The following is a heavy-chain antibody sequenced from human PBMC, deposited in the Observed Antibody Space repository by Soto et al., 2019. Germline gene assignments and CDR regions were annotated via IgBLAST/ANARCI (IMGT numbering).Heavy chain of an antibody. V-gene: IGHV6-1*01. CDR3: ARDGSGYQWYFDV. D-gene: IGHD5-12*01. Sequence: QVQLQQSGPGLVKPSQTLSLICAISGDSVSSASATWSWIRQSPSGRLEWLGRTYYRSKWHNDYAVSAKSRXAXXXDXXKNQLSLQLSSVTLEDTAVYFCARDGSGYQWYFDVWGRGSLVTVSS. CDR2: TYYRSKWHN. J-gene: IGHJ2*01. CDR1: GDSVSSASAT.